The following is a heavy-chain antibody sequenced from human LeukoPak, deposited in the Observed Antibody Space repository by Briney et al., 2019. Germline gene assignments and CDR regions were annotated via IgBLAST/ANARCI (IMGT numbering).Heavy chain of an antibody. Sequence: SETLSLTCTVSGGSISSGDYYWSWIRQPPGKGLEWIGYIYYSGSTYYNPSLKSRVTISVDTSKNQFSLKLSSVTAADTAVYYCAKVGTVTNLDYWGQGTLVTVSS. V-gene: IGHV4-30-4*01. CDR3: AKVGTVTNLDY. J-gene: IGHJ4*02. CDR2: IYYSGST. D-gene: IGHD4-11*01. CDR1: GGSISSGDYY.